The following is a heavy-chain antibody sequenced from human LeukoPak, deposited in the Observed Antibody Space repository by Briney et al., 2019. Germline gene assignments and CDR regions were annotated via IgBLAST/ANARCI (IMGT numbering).Heavy chain of an antibody. Sequence: SETLSLTCTVSGGSISSYYWSWIRQPPGKGLEWIGYIYYSGSTNCNPSLKSRVTISVDTSKNQISLRLTSVTAADTAVYYCARGYISWNYQGYYYYYMDVWGKGTTVTISS. J-gene: IGHJ6*03. V-gene: IGHV4-59*01. CDR2: IYYSGST. D-gene: IGHD1-7*01. CDR1: GGSISSYY. CDR3: ARGYISWNYQGYYYYYMDV.